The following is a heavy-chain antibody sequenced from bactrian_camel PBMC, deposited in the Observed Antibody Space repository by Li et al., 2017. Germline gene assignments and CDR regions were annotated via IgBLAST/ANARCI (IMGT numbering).Heavy chain of an antibody. J-gene: IGHJ4*01. D-gene: IGHD2*01. CDR2: RWSIGST. CDR1: GYTYSSVC. V-gene: IGHV3S10*01. Sequence: VQLVESGGGLVQPGGSLRLSCAASGYTYSSVCMGWFRQAPGKARERVAVRWSIGSTEYADSVKGRFTISRDNAKNTVFLQLNSLKPEDTGMYYRAADFTDTEACELVPVSPDIEQYGYYGPGTQVTVS.